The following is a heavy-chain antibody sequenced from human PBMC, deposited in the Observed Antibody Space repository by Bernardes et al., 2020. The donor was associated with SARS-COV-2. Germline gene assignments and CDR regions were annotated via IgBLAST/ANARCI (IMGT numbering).Heavy chain of an antibody. Sequence: GGSLRLSRAASGFTFATDWMHWVRQAPGKGLAWVARMNWDGTTIDHAESVRGRFSISRDNVKNILYLQMHSLRDDDTAQYFCVRDMYGKNDYWGQGTLVTVSS. J-gene: IGHJ4*02. CDR2: MNWDGTTI. V-gene: IGHV3-74*01. D-gene: IGHD3-10*02. CDR3: VRDMYGKNDY. CDR1: GFTFATDW.